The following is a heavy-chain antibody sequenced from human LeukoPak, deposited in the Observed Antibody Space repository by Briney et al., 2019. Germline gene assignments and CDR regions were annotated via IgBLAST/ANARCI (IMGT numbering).Heavy chain of an antibody. Sequence: GGSLRLSCVASGFVFSSSWMTWVRQAPGKGLEWVGHITNKTYGGTTDYAAPVKDRFIISRDDSKNTLYLQRNRLRTDDTAVYYCARGLCSSTACYQGPFDFWGQGMLVTVSS. CDR3: ARGLCSSTACYQGPFDF. V-gene: IGHV3-15*01. J-gene: IGHJ4*02. CDR1: GFVFSSSW. D-gene: IGHD2-2*01. CDR2: ITNKTYGGTT.